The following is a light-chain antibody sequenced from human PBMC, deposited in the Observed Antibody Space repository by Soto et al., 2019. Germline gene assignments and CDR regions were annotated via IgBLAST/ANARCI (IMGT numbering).Light chain of an antibody. Sequence: QSALTQPGSVSGSPGQSITISCTGTSSDVGGYNYVSWYQQHPGKAPKLMIYDVSNRPSGVSNRFSGSKSGNTASLTISGLQAEDEADYYCSSYTSSSTLGGVVFGGGTKLTVL. V-gene: IGLV2-14*01. CDR1: SSDVGGYNY. J-gene: IGLJ2*01. CDR2: DVS. CDR3: SSYTSSSTLGGVV.